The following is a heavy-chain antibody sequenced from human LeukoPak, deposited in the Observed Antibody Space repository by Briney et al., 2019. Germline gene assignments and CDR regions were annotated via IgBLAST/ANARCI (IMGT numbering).Heavy chain of an antibody. V-gene: IGHV4-30-4*08. Sequence: SETLSLTCTVSGGSISSGDYYWSWIRQPPGKGQEWIGYIYYSGSTYYNPSLKSRVTISVDTSKNQFSLKLSSVTAADTAVYYCARVSNWNYEYAFDIWGQGTMVTVSS. D-gene: IGHD1-7*01. J-gene: IGHJ3*02. CDR3: ARVSNWNYEYAFDI. CDR2: IYYSGST. CDR1: GGSISSGDYY.